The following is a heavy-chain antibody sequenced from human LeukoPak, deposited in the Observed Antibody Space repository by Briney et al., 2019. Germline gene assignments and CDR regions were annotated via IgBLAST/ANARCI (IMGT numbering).Heavy chain of an antibody. Sequence: GGSLRLSCAASGFTFSTFGMHWVRQAPGKGPEWVAVIWYDGSKKYYIDFAEGRFTISRDNAKNSLYLQMNSLRAEDTAVYYCARVERYYSSGWFDYWGQGTLVTVSS. CDR2: IWYDGSKK. V-gene: IGHV3-33*01. CDR1: GFTFSTFG. D-gene: IGHD6-19*01. J-gene: IGHJ4*02. CDR3: ARVERYYSSGWFDY.